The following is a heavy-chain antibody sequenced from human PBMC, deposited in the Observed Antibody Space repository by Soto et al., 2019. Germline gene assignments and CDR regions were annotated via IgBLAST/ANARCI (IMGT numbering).Heavy chain of an antibody. Sequence: QVQLVESGGGVVQPGRSLRLSCAASGFTFSSYGMHWVRQAPGKGLEWVAVISYDGSNKYYADSVKGRFTISRDNSKNTLYLQKNSPRAEDTAVYYCAKDQLRGVGGVITYSYGMDVWGQGTTVTVSS. V-gene: IGHV3-30*18. CDR3: AKDQLRGVGGVITYSYGMDV. CDR2: ISYDGSNK. CDR1: GFTFSSYG. D-gene: IGHD3-16*01. J-gene: IGHJ6*02.